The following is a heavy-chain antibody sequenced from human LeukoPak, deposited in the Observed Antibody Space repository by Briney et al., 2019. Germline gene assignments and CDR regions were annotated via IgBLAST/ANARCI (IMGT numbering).Heavy chain of an antibody. CDR2: IYYSGST. Sequence: SETLSLTCTVSGGSISSYYWSWIRQPPGKGLEWIGYIYYSGSTNYNPSLKSRVTISVDTSKNQFSLKLSSVTAADTAVYYCARVGVELHQPLDYWGRGTLVTVSS. J-gene: IGHJ4*02. D-gene: IGHD1-7*01. CDR1: GGSISSYY. V-gene: IGHV4-59*01. CDR3: ARVGVELHQPLDY.